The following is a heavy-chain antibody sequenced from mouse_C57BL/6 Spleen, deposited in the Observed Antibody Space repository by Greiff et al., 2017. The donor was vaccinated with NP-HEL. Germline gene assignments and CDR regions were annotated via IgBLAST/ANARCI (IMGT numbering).Heavy chain of an antibody. V-gene: IGHV1-82*01. Sequence: QVQLQQSGPELVKPGASVKISCKASGYAFSSSWMNWVKQRPGKGLEWIGRIYPGDGDTNYNGKFKGKATLTADKSSSTAYMQLSSLTSEDSAVYFCARHDYGYYYAMDYWGQGTSVTVSS. CDR3: ARHDYGYYYAMDY. CDR1: GYAFSSSW. D-gene: IGHD2-4*01. CDR2: IYPGDGDT. J-gene: IGHJ4*01.